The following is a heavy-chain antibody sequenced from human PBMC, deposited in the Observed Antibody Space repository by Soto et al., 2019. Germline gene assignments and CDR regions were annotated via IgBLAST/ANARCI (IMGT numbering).Heavy chain of an antibody. CDR3: GRGFGGTH. Sequence: EVQFVESGGGLVQPGGSRRLSCAASGFTFNNYYMVWVRQAPGRGLEWVANINQDGSAKYYVDSVKGRFTISRDNAKSSLYLQINSLRAEDTATYYCGRGFGGTHWGQGSLVTVFS. CDR2: INQDGSAK. V-gene: IGHV3-7*05. CDR1: GFTFNNYY. D-gene: IGHD2-15*01. J-gene: IGHJ4*02.